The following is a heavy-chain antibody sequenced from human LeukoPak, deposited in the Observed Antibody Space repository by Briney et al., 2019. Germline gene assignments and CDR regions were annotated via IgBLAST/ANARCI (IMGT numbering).Heavy chain of an antibody. Sequence: GGSLRLSCAASGFTFRTYGRNWVRQAPGKGLEWVANIKNDGSEDHYVSSVEGRFTISRDNNKNSLYLQLNSLRPEDTAVYYCVRGRSAIDYWGQGTRVTVSS. J-gene: IGHJ4*02. CDR1: GFTFRTYG. CDR2: IKNDGSED. CDR3: VRGRSAIDY. V-gene: IGHV3-7*04.